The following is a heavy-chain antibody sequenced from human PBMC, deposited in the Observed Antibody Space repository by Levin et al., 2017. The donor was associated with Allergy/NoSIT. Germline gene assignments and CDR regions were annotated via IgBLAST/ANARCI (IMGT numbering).Heavy chain of an antibody. V-gene: IGHV4-61*02. D-gene: IGHD3-10*01. CDR1: GGSISSGSYY. Sequence: SETLSLTCKVSGGSISSGSYYWSWIRQPAAKVLEWIGRIYSSGSANYNPSLKSRVTISVDTSKNQFSLQLSSVTAADKAVYYCERAEVGSEHWGQGTLVTVSS. J-gene: IGHJ4*02. CDR2: IYSSGSA. CDR3: ERAEVGSEH.